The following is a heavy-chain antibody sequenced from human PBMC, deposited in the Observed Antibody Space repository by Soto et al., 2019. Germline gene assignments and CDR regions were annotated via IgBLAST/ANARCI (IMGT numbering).Heavy chain of an antibody. Sequence: GASVKVSCKASGYTFTGHYIHWVRQAPEQGPEWMGEIGPESGATRYAQKFQGRVNMTMDMSITTVYMELSNLSPDDTAVYYCGRGRSGQIFVFYWGQGTPVTVSS. D-gene: IGHD5-12*01. CDR3: GRGRSGQIFVFY. V-gene: IGHV1-2*02. CDR2: IGPESGAT. J-gene: IGHJ4*02. CDR1: GYTFTGHY.